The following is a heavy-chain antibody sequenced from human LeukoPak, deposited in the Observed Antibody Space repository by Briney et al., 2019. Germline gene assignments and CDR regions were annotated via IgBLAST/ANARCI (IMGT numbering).Heavy chain of an antibody. V-gene: IGHV4-34*01. D-gene: IGHD4-23*01. J-gene: IGHJ5*02. Sequence: SETLSLTCAVYGGSFSGYYWSWIRQPPGKGLEWIGEINHSGSTNYNPSLKSRVTISVDTSKNQFSLKLSSVTAADTAVYYCARQQLRWYQPKLNWFDPRGQGTLVTVSS. CDR3: ARQQLRWYQPKLNWFDP. CDR1: GGSFSGYY. CDR2: INHSGST.